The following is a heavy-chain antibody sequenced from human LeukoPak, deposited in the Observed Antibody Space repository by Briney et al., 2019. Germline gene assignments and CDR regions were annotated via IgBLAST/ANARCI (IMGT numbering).Heavy chain of an antibody. CDR3: AREGALGDNPPLDY. D-gene: IGHD2-21*02. CDR1: GFTFSSYA. Sequence: PGGSLRLSCAASGFTFSSYAMHWVSQARGKGLEWVAVISYDGSNKYYADSVKGRFTISRDNSKNTLYLQMNSLRAEDAAVYYCAREGALGDNPPLDYWGQGTLVTVSS. V-gene: IGHV3-30*04. CDR2: ISYDGSNK. J-gene: IGHJ4*02.